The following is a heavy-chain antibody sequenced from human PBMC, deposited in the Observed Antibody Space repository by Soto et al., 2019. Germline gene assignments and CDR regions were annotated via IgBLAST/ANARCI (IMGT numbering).Heavy chain of an antibody. D-gene: IGHD6-13*01. CDR2: ISVIGDYT. J-gene: IGHJ6*02. V-gene: IGHV3-21*01. Sequence: GGSLRLSCEGSGFTFSSYSINWVRQAPGKGLEWVSSISVIGDYTFYADSVKGRFTISRDNAKNSLFLQMDSLRAEDTAVYFCARDSKNRQDGMDVWGQGTTVTVSS. CDR1: GFTFSSYS. CDR3: ARDSKNRQDGMDV.